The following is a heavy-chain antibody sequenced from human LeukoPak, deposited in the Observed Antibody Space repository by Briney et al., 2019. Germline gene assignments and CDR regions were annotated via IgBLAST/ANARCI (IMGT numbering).Heavy chain of an antibody. V-gene: IGHV1-69*13. Sequence: SVKVSCKASGGTFSSYAISWVRQAPGQGLEWMGGIIPIFGTANYAQKFQGRVTITADESTSTAYMELSSLRSEDTAVYYCARVGGIYYSDSSGYYRNWGQGTLVTVSS. J-gene: IGHJ4*02. CDR2: IIPIFGTA. CDR1: GGTFSSYA. CDR3: ARVGGIYYSDSSGYYRN. D-gene: IGHD3-22*01.